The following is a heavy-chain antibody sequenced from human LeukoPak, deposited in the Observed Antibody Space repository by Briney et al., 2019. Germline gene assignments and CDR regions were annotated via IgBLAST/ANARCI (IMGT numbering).Heavy chain of an antibody. CDR1: GFTFSNYA. CDR2: ISGGNT. J-gene: IGHJ4*02. Sequence: GGSLRLSCAASGFTFSNYAMNWVRQAPGKGLEWVSAISGGNTYYADSVKGRFTISRDNSKNTLYLRLNSLRADDTAVYFCARTPYLYFGSGSFQFDYWGQGTLVTVSS. V-gene: IGHV3-23*01. D-gene: IGHD3-10*01. CDR3: ARTPYLYFGSGSFQFDY.